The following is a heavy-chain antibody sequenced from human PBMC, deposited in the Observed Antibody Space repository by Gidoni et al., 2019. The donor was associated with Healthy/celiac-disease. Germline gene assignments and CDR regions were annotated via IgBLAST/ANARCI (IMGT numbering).Heavy chain of an antibody. CDR2: ISGSGGST. Sequence: EVQLLESGGGWVQPGGSLSPPWAAPGFTFSRYAMSWVRQAPGKGLEWVSAISGSGGSTYYADSVKGRFTISRDNSKNTLYLQMNSLRAEDTAVYYCAKDRRAMVRGVIISYFDYWGQGTLVTVSS. J-gene: IGHJ4*01. D-gene: IGHD3-10*01. CDR3: AKDRRAMVRGVIISYFDY. V-gene: IGHV3-23*01. CDR1: GFTFSRYA.